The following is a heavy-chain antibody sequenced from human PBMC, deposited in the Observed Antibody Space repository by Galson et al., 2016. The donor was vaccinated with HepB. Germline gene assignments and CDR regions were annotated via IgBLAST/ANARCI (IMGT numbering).Heavy chain of an antibody. J-gene: IGHJ4*02. CDR1: GFTFSDYW. V-gene: IGHV3-7*01. Sequence: SLRLSCAASGFTFSDYWMSWVRQTPGKGLEWVVNIKQDGSEKSYVDSVKGRFTISRDNARNSLYLQMNSLRAEDTAVYYCARDRYVGDTWGYYKIDYWGQGTLVTVSS. D-gene: IGHD3-22*01. CDR2: IKQDGSEK. CDR3: ARDRYVGDTWGYYKIDY.